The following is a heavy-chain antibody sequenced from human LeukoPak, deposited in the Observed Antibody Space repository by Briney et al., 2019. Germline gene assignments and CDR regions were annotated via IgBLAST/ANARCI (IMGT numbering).Heavy chain of an antibody. CDR2: INWNGGST. Sequence: GGSLRLSCAASGFTFDDYGMSWVRQAPGKGLEWVSGINWNGGSTDYADSVKGRFTISRDNAKNSLYLQLNSLRAEDTAVYYCARDGVSMVRGVRVLDYYNYYMDVWGKGTTVTISS. D-gene: IGHD3-10*01. CDR1: GFTFDDYG. V-gene: IGHV3-20*04. J-gene: IGHJ6*03. CDR3: ARDGVSMVRGVRVLDYYNYYMDV.